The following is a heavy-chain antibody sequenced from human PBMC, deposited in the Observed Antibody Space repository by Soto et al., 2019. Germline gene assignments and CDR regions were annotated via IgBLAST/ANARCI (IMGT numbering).Heavy chain of an antibody. Sequence: EVQLLESGGGLVQPGGSLRLSCATSGFTFTSYAMSWVRQAPGKGLEWVSSISGSGGTTYYADSVKGRFTISRDSSKNTLYLKMNSLKAEDTAVYYCAKFRITIRYLDWLSGYFDYWGQGTLVTVSS. V-gene: IGHV3-23*01. CDR2: ISGSGGTT. J-gene: IGHJ4*02. CDR1: GFTFTSYA. D-gene: IGHD3-9*01. CDR3: AKFRITIRYLDWLSGYFDY.